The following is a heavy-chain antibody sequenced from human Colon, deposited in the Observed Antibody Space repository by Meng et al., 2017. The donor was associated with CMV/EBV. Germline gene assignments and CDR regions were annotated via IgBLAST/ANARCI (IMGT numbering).Heavy chain of an antibody. CDR1: GFTFDSHV. J-gene: IGHJ3*01. CDR3: ARGRYASLGASDL. Sequence: GESLKISCAASGFTFDSHVMHWVRQATGKGLEWVAATTFDETHKYYADSVEGRFTISRDNSENTLYLQMNNLRAEDTAVYYCARGRYASLGASDLWGQGTMVTVSS. CDR2: TTFDETHK. V-gene: IGHV3-30-3*01. D-gene: IGHD2-2*01.